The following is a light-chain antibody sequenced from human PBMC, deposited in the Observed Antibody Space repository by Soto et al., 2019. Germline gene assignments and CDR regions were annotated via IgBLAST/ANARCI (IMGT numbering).Light chain of an antibody. CDR3: SSYTTSNTRQIV. CDR2: DVT. Sequence: QSALTQPASVSGSPGQSITISCTGTSSDVGGYNYVSWYQHHPCKAPKLIIYDVTNRPSGVSNPFSGSKSGNTASLTISGLQPEDEADYYCSSYTTSNTRQIVFGTGTKLTV. J-gene: IGLJ1*01. V-gene: IGLV2-14*03. CDR1: SSDVGGYNY.